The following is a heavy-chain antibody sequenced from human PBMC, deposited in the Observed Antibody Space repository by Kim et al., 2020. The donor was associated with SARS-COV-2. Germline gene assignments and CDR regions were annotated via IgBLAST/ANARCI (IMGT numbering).Heavy chain of an antibody. Sequence: SETLSLTCTVSGDSITSGGYYWSWIRQPAGKKLEWIGRVHSSGSTDYNPSFWSRVTISLSTSKNQFSLRLRSVIAADSAVYFCARGGVWFGAWGQGALVTVSS. CDR1: GDSITSGGYY. CDR3: ARGGVWFGA. CDR2: VHSSGST. J-gene: IGHJ5*02. V-gene: IGHV4-61*02.